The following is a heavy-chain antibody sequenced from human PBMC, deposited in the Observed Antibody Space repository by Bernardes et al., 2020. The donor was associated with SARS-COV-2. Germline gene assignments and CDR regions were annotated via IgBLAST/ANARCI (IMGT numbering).Heavy chain of an antibody. CDR3: ARGDWGMI. CDR1: EFTFNDYS. V-gene: IGHV3-21*01. J-gene: IGHJ4*02. D-gene: IGHD3-16*01. CDR2: ISSSSSYI. Sequence: GGSLRLSCAASEFTFNDYSMNWVRQAPGKGLEWVSSISSSSSYIYYADSVKGRFTISRDNAENSLYLQMNSLRAEDTAVYYCARGDWGMIWGQGTLVTVSS.